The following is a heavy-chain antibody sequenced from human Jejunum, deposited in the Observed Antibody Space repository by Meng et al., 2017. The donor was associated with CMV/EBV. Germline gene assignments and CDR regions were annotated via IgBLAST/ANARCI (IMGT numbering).Heavy chain of an antibody. V-gene: IGHV3-74*01. J-gene: IGHJ5*01. Sequence: FTFSRYWMPWVRQAPGKGPVWISRIKIDGTSTSYADSVEGRFTTSRDNAKNTLYLQMNSLRAEDTAVYYCVRDADTAMVTNNWFDSWGQGTLVTVSS. D-gene: IGHD5-18*01. CDR3: VRDADTAMVTNNWFDS. CDR1: FTFSRYW. CDR2: IKIDGTST.